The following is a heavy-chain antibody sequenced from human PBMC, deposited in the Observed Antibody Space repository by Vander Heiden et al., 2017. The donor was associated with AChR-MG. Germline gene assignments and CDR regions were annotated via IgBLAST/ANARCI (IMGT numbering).Heavy chain of an antibody. J-gene: IGHJ2*01. D-gene: IGHD6-6*01. CDR1: GFTFSSYA. V-gene: IGHV3-23*01. CDR3: AKAPSIAARQYWYFDL. Sequence: EVQLLESGGGLVQPGGSLRLSCAASGFTFSSYAMSWVRQAPGKGLEWVSAISGSGGSTYYADSVKGRFTISRDNSKNTLYLQMNSLRAEDTAVYYCAKAPSIAARQYWYFDLWGRGTLVTVSS. CDR2: ISGSGGST.